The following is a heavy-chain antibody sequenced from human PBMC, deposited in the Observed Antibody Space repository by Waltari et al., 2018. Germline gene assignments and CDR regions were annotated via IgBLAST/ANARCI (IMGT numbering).Heavy chain of an antibody. CDR2: INGDGSTS. V-gene: IGHV3-74*01. CDR1: GLTYSNNW. Sequence: EERLVESGGGLVQPGDSLRISCAASGLTYSNNWMHWVRQAPGQGLVLVSRINGDGSTSNYADSVKGRFTISRDNTKKTLYLQMKRLRVEDTAVYYCARLAPKTYRSPVPGRDYYYGLDVWGQGTTVTVSS. D-gene: IGHD6-13*01. J-gene: IGHJ6*02. CDR3: ARLAPKTYRSPVPGRDYYYGLDV.